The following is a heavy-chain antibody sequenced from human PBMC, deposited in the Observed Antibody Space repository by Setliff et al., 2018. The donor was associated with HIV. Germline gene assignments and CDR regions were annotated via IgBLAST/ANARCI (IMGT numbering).Heavy chain of an antibody. J-gene: IGHJ4*02. CDR3: ASEKKAWSVSDSFYEY. V-gene: IGHV4-59*01. CDR1: GGSLSGYY. D-gene: IGHD3-3*01. Sequence: SETLSLTCAAHGGSLSGYYWSWIRQTPGKGLEWIGYIYYSGSTRYNPSLKSRVTISVDTSKKKFSLKLTSMTATDTAVYYCASEKKAWSVSDSFYEYWGQGVPVTVSS. CDR2: IYYSGST.